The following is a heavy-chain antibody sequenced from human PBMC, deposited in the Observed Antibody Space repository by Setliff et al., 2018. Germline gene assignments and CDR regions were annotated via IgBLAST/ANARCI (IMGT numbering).Heavy chain of an antibody. Sequence: PSETLSLTCAAYGGTFSDYYWTWIRQPPGKGLEWIGEINHSRTTNYHPSLRSRVTISVDTSKNQFSLKVTSVTAADTSVYFCARGRNVAARLLDSWGQGTLVTVSS. CDR2: INHSRTT. J-gene: IGHJ4*02. V-gene: IGHV4-34*01. CDR1: GGTFSDYY. D-gene: IGHD6-6*01. CDR3: ARGRNVAARLLDS.